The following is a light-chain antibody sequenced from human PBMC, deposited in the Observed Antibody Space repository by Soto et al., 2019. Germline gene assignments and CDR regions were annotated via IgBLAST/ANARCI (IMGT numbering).Light chain of an antibody. CDR1: SSDVGDYKY. J-gene: IGLJ2*01. V-gene: IGLV2-14*01. CDR2: EVT. CDR3: TSYTSSSTLV. Sequence: QSALTQPASVSGSPGQSITISCTGTSSDVGDYKYVSWYQQHPGKAPKLMICEVTNRPSGVSDRFSGSKSGTTASLIISGLQAEDEADYYCTSYTSSSTLVFGGGTKLTVL.